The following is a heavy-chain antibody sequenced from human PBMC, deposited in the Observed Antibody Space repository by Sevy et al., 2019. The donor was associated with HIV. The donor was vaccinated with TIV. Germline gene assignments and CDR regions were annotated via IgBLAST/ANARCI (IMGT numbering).Heavy chain of an antibody. J-gene: IGHJ6*02. CDR1: GFTFSSYG. CDR2: IWYDGSNK. D-gene: IGHD6-13*01. Sequence: GGSLRLSCAASGFTFSSYGMHRVRQAPGKGLEWVAVIWYDGSNKYYADSVKGRFTISRDNSKNTLYLQMNSLRAEDTAVYYCAREGYSSSWYYYYGMDVWGQGTTVTVS. CDR3: AREGYSSSWYYYYGMDV. V-gene: IGHV3-33*01.